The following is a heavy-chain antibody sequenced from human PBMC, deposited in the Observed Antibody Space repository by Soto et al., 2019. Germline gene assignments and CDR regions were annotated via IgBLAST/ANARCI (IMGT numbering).Heavy chain of an antibody. V-gene: IGHV4-31*03. Sequence: SETLSLTCTVSGGSISSGGYYWSWIRQHPGKGLEWIGYIYYSGSTYYNPSLKSRVTISVDTSKNQFSLKLSSVTAADTAVYYCARDGWDDYSNYKPTSYGMDVWGQGTTGTVSS. D-gene: IGHD4-4*01. CDR2: IYYSGST. J-gene: IGHJ6*02. CDR1: GGSISSGGYY. CDR3: ARDGWDDYSNYKPTSYGMDV.